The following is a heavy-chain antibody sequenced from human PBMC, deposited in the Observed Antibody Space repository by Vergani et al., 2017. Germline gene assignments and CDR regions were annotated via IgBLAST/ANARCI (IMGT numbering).Heavy chain of an antibody. D-gene: IGHD3-3*01. CDR1: GFSVNSHPMR. Sequence: QVTLKESGPALVKPTQTLTLTCTLSGFSVNSHPMRVIWIRQPPGKALEWLARIDWDDDKFYDRSLKTRLTISKDTSKNQVVLRMTNMDPVDTAMYYCAXIHVTWADFWSGPNYYYYYGMDGWGQGTTVTVSS. V-gene: IGHV2-70*04. CDR2: IDWDDDK. CDR3: AXIHVTWADFWSGPNYYYYYGMDG. J-gene: IGHJ6*02.